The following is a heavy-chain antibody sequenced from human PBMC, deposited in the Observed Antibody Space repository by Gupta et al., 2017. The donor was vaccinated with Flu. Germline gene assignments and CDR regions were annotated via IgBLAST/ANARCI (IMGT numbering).Heavy chain of an antibody. CDR2: ISGTSSSI. Sequence: EVQLVESGEAWFRRGGSLRLSCVASGFTFSSYTMTWVRQAPGKGLEWVSSISGTSSSINYADSVKGRFTISRDNAKNSLYLQMNNLRVEDTAVYYCTSPPIYNYDSSGYLFDYWGQGTLVTASS. CDR3: TSPPIYNYDSSGYLFDY. J-gene: IGHJ4*02. V-gene: IGHV3-48*01. CDR1: GFTFSSYT. D-gene: IGHD3-22*01.